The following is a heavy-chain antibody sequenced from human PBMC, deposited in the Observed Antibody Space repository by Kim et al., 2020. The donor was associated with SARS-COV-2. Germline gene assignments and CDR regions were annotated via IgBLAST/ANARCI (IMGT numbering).Heavy chain of an antibody. V-gene: IGHV3-73*01. CDR2: SYAT. Sequence: SYATAYAASVKGRFTISRDDSKNTAYLQMNSLKTEDTAVYYCASHDYGDYWVQGTLVTVSS. J-gene: IGHJ4*02. CDR3: ASHDYGDY.